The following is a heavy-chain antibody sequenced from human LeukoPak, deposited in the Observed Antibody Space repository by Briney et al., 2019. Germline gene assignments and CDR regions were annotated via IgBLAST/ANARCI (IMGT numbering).Heavy chain of an antibody. CDR3: AKNTQYSGYYNC. V-gene: IGHV3-23*01. D-gene: IGHD6-6*01. J-gene: IGHJ4*02. CDR2: ISDSGGIT. CDR1: GFTFSSYP. Sequence: GGSLRLSCAASGFTFSSYPMTWVRQAPGKGPEWVSFISDSGGITYYADSVKGRFTISRDNSKNTLYLQMNSLRAEDTAVYYCAKNTQYSGYYNCWGQGTLVAVSS.